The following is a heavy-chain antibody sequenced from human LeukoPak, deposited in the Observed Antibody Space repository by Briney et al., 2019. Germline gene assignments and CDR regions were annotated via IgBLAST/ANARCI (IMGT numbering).Heavy chain of an antibody. J-gene: IGHJ6*03. CDR2: IYPSGRT. CDR3: AKIVVVPSGMDYYYYMDV. CDR1: GGSLSGHY. Sequence: PLETLSLTCTVSGGSLSGHYWGWIRQPPGKRLEWIGRIYPSGRTNYNPALKSRLTMSLDTSKNQFFLKLSSVTAADTAVYYCAKIVVVPSGMDYYYYMDVWGKGTTVIVSS. D-gene: IGHD2-2*01. V-gene: IGHV4-4*07.